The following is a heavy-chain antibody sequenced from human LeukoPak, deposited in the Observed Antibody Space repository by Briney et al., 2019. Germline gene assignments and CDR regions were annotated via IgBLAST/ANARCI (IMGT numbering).Heavy chain of an antibody. CDR2: ISSSSSYI. D-gene: IGHD4-17*01. CDR3: ARDYGDYSRALDD. J-gene: IGHJ4*02. CDR1: GFTFSSYS. V-gene: IGHV3-21*01. Sequence: GGSLRLSCAASGFTFSSYSMNWVRQAPGKGLEWVSSISSSSSYIYYADSVKGRFTISRDNSKNTLYLQMNSLRAEVTAVYYCARDYGDYSRALDDWGQGTLVTVSS.